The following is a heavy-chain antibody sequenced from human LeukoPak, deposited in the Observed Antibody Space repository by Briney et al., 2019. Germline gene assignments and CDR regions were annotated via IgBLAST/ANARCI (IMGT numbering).Heavy chain of an antibody. CDR2: ISSSGSTI. D-gene: IGHD3-22*01. CDR3: AREDDSSGYNDAFDI. Sequence: SGGSLRLSCAASGFTFSSYEMNWVRQAPGKGLEWVSYISSSGSTIYYADSVKGRFTISRDNAKNSLYLQMNSLRAEDTAVYYCAREDDSSGYNDAFDIWGQGTMVTVSS. J-gene: IGHJ3*02. V-gene: IGHV3-48*03. CDR1: GFTFSSYE.